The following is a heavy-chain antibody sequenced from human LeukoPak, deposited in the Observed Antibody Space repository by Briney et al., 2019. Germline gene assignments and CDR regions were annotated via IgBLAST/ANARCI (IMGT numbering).Heavy chain of an antibody. Sequence: GASVKVSCKASGYTFTSYAMNWVRQAPGQGLEWMGWISAYNGNTDYAQKLQGRVTMTTDTSTSTAYMELRSLRSDDTAVYYCARDLSRYYYGSGSSDYWGQGTLVTVSS. CDR2: ISAYNGNT. CDR1: GYTFTSYA. CDR3: ARDLSRYYYGSGSSDY. D-gene: IGHD3-10*01. J-gene: IGHJ4*02. V-gene: IGHV1-18*01.